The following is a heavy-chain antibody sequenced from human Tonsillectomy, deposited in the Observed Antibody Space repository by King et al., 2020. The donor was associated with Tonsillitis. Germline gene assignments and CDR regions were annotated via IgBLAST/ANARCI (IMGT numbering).Heavy chain of an antibody. Sequence: VQLVESGGGLVKPGGSLRLSCAASGFTFSDYYMSWIRQAPGKGLEWVSYISSSGSTIYYADSMKGRFTISRDNAKNSLYLQMNSLRAEDTAVYYCASAAFKYYYERSSYSLDYWGQGTLVTVSS. CDR1: GFTFSDYY. CDR2: ISSSGSTI. V-gene: IGHV3-11*01. J-gene: IGHJ4*02. CDR3: ASAAFKYYYERSSYSLDY. D-gene: IGHD3-22*01.